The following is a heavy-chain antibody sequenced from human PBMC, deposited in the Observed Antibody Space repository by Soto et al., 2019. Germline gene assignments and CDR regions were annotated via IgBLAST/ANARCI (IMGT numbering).Heavy chain of an antibody. CDR2: ISWNSGSI. CDR3: AKGTVRYCSGGSCYSEFDY. CDR1: GFTFDDYA. D-gene: IGHD2-15*01. J-gene: IGHJ4*02. Sequence: EVQLVESGGGLVQPGRSLRLSCAASGFTFDDYAMHWVRQAPGKGLEWVSGISWNSGSIGYADSVKGRFTISRDNAKNSLYLQMNSLRAEDTALYYCAKGTVRYCSGGSCYSEFDYWGQGTLVTVSS. V-gene: IGHV3-9*01.